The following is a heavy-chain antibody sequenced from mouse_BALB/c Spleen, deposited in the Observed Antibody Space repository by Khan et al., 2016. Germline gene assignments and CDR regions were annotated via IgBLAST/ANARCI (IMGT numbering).Heavy chain of an antibody. Sequence: EVQLQESGPDLVKPSQSLSLTCTVTGYSITSGYSWHWIRQFPGNKLEWMGYIPYSGSTNYNPSLNSRISITRDTSNNQFFLQLNSVTTEDTAAYDGARDYYGLFAYWGQGTLVTVSA. CDR3: ARDYYGLFAY. J-gene: IGHJ3*01. V-gene: IGHV3-1*02. CDR1: GYSITSGYS. CDR2: IPYSGST. D-gene: IGHD1-2*01.